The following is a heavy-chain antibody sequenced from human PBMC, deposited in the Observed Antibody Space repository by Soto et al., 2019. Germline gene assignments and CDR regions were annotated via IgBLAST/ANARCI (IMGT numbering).Heavy chain of an antibody. D-gene: IGHD6-19*01. CDR3: AREGGWLNWFDP. Sequence: GGPLRLSCAASGLTFRSYWMHWVRQAPGKGLEWVSYISGSSSTIYYADSVKGRFTISRDNAKNSLYLQMNSLRDEDTAVYYCAREGGWLNWFDPWGQGTLVTVSS. J-gene: IGHJ5*02. CDR2: ISGSSSTI. CDR1: GLTFRSYW. V-gene: IGHV3-48*02.